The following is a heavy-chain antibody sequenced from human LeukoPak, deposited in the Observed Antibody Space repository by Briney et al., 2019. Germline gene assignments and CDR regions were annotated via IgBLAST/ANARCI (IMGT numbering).Heavy chain of an antibody. V-gene: IGHV1-18*01. Sequence: ASVKVSCKASGYTFTSYGISWVRHAPGQGIEWMGWISAYNGNTNYAQKLQGRVTMTTDTSTSTAYMELRSLRSDDTAVYYCARGGVVVPAATPADYWGQGTLVTVSS. J-gene: IGHJ4*02. CDR2: ISAYNGNT. CDR3: ARGGVVVPAATPADY. D-gene: IGHD2-2*01. CDR1: GYTFTSYG.